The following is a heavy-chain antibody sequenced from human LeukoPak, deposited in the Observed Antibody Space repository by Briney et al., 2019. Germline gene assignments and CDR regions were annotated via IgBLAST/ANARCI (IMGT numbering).Heavy chain of an antibody. D-gene: IGHD3-22*01. CDR3: ARVRGYYDTSGTYRSLAHFDY. Sequence: SETLSLTCTVSGGSISSYSWSWIRQPPGKGLEWIGCIYYSGNTNYNPSLKSRVTISVDTSKNQFSLKLSSVTAADTAVYYCARVRGYYDTSGTYRSLAHFDYWGQGTLVTVSP. V-gene: IGHV4-59*01. CDR1: GGSISSYS. CDR2: IYYSGNT. J-gene: IGHJ4*02.